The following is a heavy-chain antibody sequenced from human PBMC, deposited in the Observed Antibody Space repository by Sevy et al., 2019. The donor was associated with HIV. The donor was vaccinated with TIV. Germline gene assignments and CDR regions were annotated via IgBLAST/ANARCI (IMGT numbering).Heavy chain of an antibody. V-gene: IGHV1-24*01. J-gene: IGHJ4*02. CDR2: FDPEDGDPEDGKK. CDR1: GYTLAKFS. Sequence: ASVKVSCKVSGYTLAKFSIHWVRQAPGKGLEWMTSFDPEDGDPEDGKKIYGQKFLGRVTMTEDTSTDTAYMELSSLRSDDTAVYYCATTKDYYDSSGYPFDYWGQGTLVTVSS. CDR3: ATTKDYYDSSGYPFDY. D-gene: IGHD3-22*01.